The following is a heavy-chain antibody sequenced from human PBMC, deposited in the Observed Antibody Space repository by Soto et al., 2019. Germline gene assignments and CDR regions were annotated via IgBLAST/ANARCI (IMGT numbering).Heavy chain of an antibody. J-gene: IGHJ3*02. V-gene: IGHV3-23*01. Sequence: EAQLLESGGVLVQPGGSLRLSCAASGFTFSSHGMSWVRQAPGKGLEWIAGLSRGGGSTYYADSVKGRFTISRDNSKNTLDLIMNSLRVEDTALYSCAKDGLFRTDGFDIWGQGPMVTVSS. CDR2: LSRGGGST. CDR1: GFTFSSHG. CDR3: AKDGLFRTDGFDI. D-gene: IGHD1-1*01.